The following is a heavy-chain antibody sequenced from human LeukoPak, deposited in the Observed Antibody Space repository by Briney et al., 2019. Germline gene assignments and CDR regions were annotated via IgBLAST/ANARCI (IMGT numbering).Heavy chain of an antibody. Sequence: PGGSLRLACAASGFTLSSSDMYWYRQAPGKGLEWVAVIWYDGSNIYYTDSVKGRFTISRDNSKNTLYLQMNSLRAEDTALYYCARARNDYDSNGFSLLDYWGQGTLVTVSS. CDR3: ARARNDYDSNGFSLLDY. CDR1: GFTLSSSD. CDR2: IWYDGSNI. J-gene: IGHJ4*02. D-gene: IGHD3-22*01. V-gene: IGHV3-33*08.